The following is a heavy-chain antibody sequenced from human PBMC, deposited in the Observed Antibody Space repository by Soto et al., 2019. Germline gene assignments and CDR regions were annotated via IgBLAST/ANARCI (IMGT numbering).Heavy chain of an antibody. CDR1: GGAFSGYY. V-gene: IGHV4-34*01. D-gene: IGHD2-2*01. CDR2: INHSGST. Sequence: PSETLSLTCAVYGGAFSGYYWSWIRQPPGKGLEWIGEINHSGSTNYNPFLKSRVTISVDTSKNQFSLKLSSVTAADTAVYYCARVSRVVPAAGYYYYGMDVWGQGTTVTVSS. J-gene: IGHJ6*02. CDR3: ARVSRVVPAAGYYYYGMDV.